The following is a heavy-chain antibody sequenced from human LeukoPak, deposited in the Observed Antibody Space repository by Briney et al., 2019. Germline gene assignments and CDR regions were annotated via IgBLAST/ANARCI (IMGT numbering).Heavy chain of an antibody. V-gene: IGHV3-7*01. CDR2: IKQDGSEK. D-gene: IGHD3-10*01. J-gene: IGHJ4*02. CDR1: GFTFSSYW. CDR3: ARDGISYYGSGSYYGNNLDY. Sequence: PGGSLRLSCAASGFTFSSYWMSWVRQAPGKGLEWVANIKQDGSEKYYVDSVKGRFTISRDNAKNSLYLQMNSLRAEDTAVYYCARDGISYYGSGSYYGNNLDYWGQGTLVTVSS.